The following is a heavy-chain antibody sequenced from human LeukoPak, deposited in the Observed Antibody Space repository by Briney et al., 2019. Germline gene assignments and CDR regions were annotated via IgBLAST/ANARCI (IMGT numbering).Heavy chain of an antibody. Sequence: PGRSPTLSWAASGFTFSSYAMGWVRPAPGNRLDWVSASIGSGGSTYYADSVKGRFTISRDNSNTSLYLKLSSLRAEDTAVYYCAKRYSSSWYRDDAFDIWGQGTMVTVSS. J-gene: IGHJ3*02. CDR3: AKRYSSSWYRDDAFDI. CDR2: SIGSGGST. D-gene: IGHD6-13*01. V-gene: IGHV3-23*01. CDR1: GFTFSSYA.